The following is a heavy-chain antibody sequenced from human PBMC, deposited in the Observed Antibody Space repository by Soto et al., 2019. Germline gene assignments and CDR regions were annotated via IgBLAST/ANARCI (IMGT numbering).Heavy chain of an antibody. Sequence: SVKVSCKASGGTFSSYTISWVRQAPGQGLEWMGRIIPILGIANHAQKFQGRVTITADKSTSTAYMELSSLRSEDTAVYYCAAGLLRGYSYGPPSYGMDVWGQGTTVTVSS. CDR1: GGTFSSYT. V-gene: IGHV1-69*02. J-gene: IGHJ6*02. D-gene: IGHD5-18*01. CDR2: IIPILGIA. CDR3: AAGLLRGYSYGPPSYGMDV.